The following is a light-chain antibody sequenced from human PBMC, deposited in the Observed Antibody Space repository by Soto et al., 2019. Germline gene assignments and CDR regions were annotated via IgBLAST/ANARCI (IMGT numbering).Light chain of an antibody. CDR1: QSVGRN. CDR3: QEYSKWPLFT. J-gene: IGKJ3*01. CDR2: TAS. Sequence: EIVVTQSPGILSVSPGDRATLSCRASQSVGRNLAWYQQKPGQAPTLLIYTASIRATGLPARFSGSGSRTDFTLTISSLQSEDFAVYYCQEYSKWPLFTFGPGTRVDIK. V-gene: IGKV3-15*01.